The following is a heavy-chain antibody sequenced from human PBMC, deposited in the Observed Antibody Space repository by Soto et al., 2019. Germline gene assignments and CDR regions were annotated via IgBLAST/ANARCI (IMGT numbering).Heavy chain of an antibody. D-gene: IGHD6-19*01. Sequence: SGPTLVNPTQTLTLTCTFSGFSLSTSGMCVSWIRQPPGKALEWLALIDWDDDKYYSTSLKTRLTISKDTSKNQVVLTMTNMDPVDTATYYCERSYSSGWSSYFDYWGQGTLVTVS. CDR1: GFSLSTSGMC. CDR3: ERSYSSGWSSYFDY. CDR2: IDWDDDK. J-gene: IGHJ4*02. V-gene: IGHV2-70*01.